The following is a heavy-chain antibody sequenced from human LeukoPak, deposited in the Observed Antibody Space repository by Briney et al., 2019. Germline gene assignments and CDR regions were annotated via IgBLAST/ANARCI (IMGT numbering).Heavy chain of an antibody. V-gene: IGHV4-59*01. Sequence: SETLSLTCTVSGGSNSSYYWSWIRQPPGKGLEWIGYIYYSGSTNYNPSLKSRVTISVDTSKDQFSLKLSSVTAADTAVYYCAIYDILTGYFVYWGQGTLVTVSS. CDR3: AIYDILTGYFVY. D-gene: IGHD3-9*01. J-gene: IGHJ4*02. CDR2: IYYSGST. CDR1: GGSNSSYY.